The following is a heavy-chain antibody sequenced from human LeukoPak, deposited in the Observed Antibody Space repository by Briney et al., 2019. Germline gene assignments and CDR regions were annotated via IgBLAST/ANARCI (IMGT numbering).Heavy chain of an antibody. V-gene: IGHV3-23*01. D-gene: IGHD2-2*01. CDR3: ARDGEYCTSTGCYYPF. Sequence: GGSLRLSCAGSGFTFSTYGMSWVRQAPGKRLERVSGISTSGSTYYADPVKGRFTISRDNSKNTLYLQMNSLRAEDTAVYYCARDGEYCTSTGCYYPFWGQGTLVTVSS. J-gene: IGHJ4*02. CDR2: ISTSGST. CDR1: GFTFSTYG.